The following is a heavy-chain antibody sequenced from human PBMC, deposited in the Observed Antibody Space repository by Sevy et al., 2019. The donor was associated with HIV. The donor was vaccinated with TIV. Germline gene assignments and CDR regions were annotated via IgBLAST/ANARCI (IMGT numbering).Heavy chain of an antibody. CDR1: GDSINTYY. D-gene: IGHD2-2*02. Sequence: SETLSLTCTVSGDSINTYYWSWIRQPPGKRLEWIGYVSHSGNTNYSPSLNSRVTMSVDTSTNQFYLKVKSVTAADTAVYYCARLRWDLVVVPGATPGCYFDSWGQGTLVTVSS. V-gene: IGHV4-59*08. CDR2: VSHSGNT. CDR3: ARLRWDLVVVPGATPGCYFDS. J-gene: IGHJ4*02.